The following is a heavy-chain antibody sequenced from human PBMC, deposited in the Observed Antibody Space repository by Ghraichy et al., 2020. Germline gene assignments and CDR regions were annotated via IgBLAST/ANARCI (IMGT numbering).Heavy chain of an antibody. D-gene: IGHD3-10*01. Sequence: GGSLRLSCAASGFTFSSYNMNWVRQAPGKGLEWVSYISSSSSTIYYADSVKGRFTISRDNAKNSLYLQMNSLRDEDTAVYYCARDPNSSGPYRGTMVQGVTLDIDYWGQGTLVTVSS. CDR1: GFTFSSYN. J-gene: IGHJ4*02. V-gene: IGHV3-48*02. CDR2: ISSSSSTI. CDR3: ARDPNSSGPYRGTMVQGVTLDIDY.